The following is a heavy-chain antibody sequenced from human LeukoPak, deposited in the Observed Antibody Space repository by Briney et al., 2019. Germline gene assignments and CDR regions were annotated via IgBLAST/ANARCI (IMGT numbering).Heavy chain of an antibody. D-gene: IGHD4-17*01. J-gene: IGHJ4*02. V-gene: IGHV3-21*01. CDR2: ISSSSSYK. CDR3: ARENDYGEYAGHFDY. CDR1: GFTFSSYS. Sequence: GGSLRLSCAASGFTFSSYSMNWVRQAPGKGLEWVSSISSSSSYKYYADSVKGRFTISRDNAKNSLYLQMNSLRAEDTAVYNCARENDYGEYAGHFDYWGQGTLVTVSS.